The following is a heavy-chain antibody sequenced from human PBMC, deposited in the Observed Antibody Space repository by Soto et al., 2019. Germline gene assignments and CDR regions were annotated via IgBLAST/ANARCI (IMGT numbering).Heavy chain of an antibody. Sequence: EVQLVESGGGLVQPGGSLRLSCAASGFTVSSNYMSWVRQAPGKGLEWVSVIYSGGSTYYADSVKGRFTISRDNSKNTLYLQMNSLRAEDTAVYYCARNVKGVVTAPLDYWGQGTLVTVSS. CDR3: ARNVKGVVTAPLDY. J-gene: IGHJ4*02. V-gene: IGHV3-66*01. CDR2: IYSGGST. D-gene: IGHD2-15*01. CDR1: GFTVSSNY.